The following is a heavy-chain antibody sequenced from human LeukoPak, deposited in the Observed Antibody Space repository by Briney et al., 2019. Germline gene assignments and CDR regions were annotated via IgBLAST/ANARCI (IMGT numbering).Heavy chain of an antibody. J-gene: IGHJ4*02. D-gene: IGHD3-9*01. V-gene: IGHV3-7*01. CDR2: IKEDGSEK. CDR3: ATHGYSELRYFDWSTNE. CDR1: RFTLSSLW. Sequence: GESLRLSCVVSRFTLSSLWMSWVRQAPGKGLEWVATIKEDGSEKYYVDSVKGRFTISRDNAKKSLYLQMDSLRAEDTAVYYCATHGYSELRYFDWSTNEWGQGTLVTVSS.